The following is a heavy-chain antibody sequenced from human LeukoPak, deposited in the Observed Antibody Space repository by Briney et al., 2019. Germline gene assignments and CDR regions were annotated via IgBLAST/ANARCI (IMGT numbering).Heavy chain of an antibody. CDR1: GFTFSDYY. J-gene: IGHJ3*01. D-gene: IGHD1-26*01. V-gene: IGHV3-11*01. CDR2: ISGSGSTI. CDR3: AKDRGGSSELGDAFDV. Sequence: GGSLRPSCAASGFTFSDYYMSWIRQAPGKGLEWVSYISGSGSTIYYADSVKGRFTISRDNAKNSLYLQMNSLRVEDTALYYCAKDRGGSSELGDAFDVWGQGTMVRVSS.